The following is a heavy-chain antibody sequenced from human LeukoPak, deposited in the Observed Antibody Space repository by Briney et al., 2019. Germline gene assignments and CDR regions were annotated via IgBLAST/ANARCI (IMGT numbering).Heavy chain of an antibody. Sequence: PGGSLRLSCAASGFTFSNYGMNWVRQAPGKGLEWVSSISSTSSYIYYADSVKGRFTISRDNAKHSVYLQMNSLRAEDTAVYYCARDGGGAYYYGSGAEFDYWGQGTLVTVSS. CDR3: ARDGGGAYYYGSGAEFDY. D-gene: IGHD3-10*01. V-gene: IGHV3-21*01. J-gene: IGHJ4*02. CDR1: GFTFSNYG. CDR2: ISSTSSYI.